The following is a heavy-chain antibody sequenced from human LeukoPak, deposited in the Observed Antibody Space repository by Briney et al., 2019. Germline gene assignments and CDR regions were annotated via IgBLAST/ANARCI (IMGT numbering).Heavy chain of an antibody. CDR2: ISHSGNT. D-gene: IGHD3-16*01. V-gene: IGHV4-38-2*01. CDR3: ARKQKMGVDH. CDR1: GYSISSAYY. J-gene: IGHJ4*02. Sequence: SETLSLTCVVSGYSISSAYYWGWIRQPPGKGLEWIGSISHSGNTYYTASLKSRVSVSFDTSQNQFSLKLSAVTAADTATYYCARKQKMGVDHWGQGTLVTVAS.